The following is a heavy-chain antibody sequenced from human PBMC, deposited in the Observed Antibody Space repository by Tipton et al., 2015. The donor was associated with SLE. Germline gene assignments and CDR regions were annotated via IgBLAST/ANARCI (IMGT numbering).Heavy chain of an antibody. Sequence: SLRLSCAASGITVSTNDMIWVRQAPGKGLEWVSTIYSDNETYYADSVKGRFTISRDNSMNTLYFQMNSLRVEDTAVYFCARVIEVGHYTFDIWGQGTMVTVSS. CDR3: ARVIEVGHYTFDI. CDR1: GITVSTND. V-gene: IGHV3-66*01. J-gene: IGHJ3*02. CDR2: IYSDNET. D-gene: IGHD3-22*01.